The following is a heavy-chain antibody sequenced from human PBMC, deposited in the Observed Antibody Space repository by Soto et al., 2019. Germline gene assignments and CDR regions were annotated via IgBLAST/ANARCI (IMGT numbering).Heavy chain of an antibody. Sequence: QVQLVQSGAEVKNPGSSVKVSCKASGGTFSTYGVSWVRQAPGQGLEWMGWITPMVGTTNYAQKFQGRVTITADASMTAASMELRSLSSDDTAGYVCAREADWRWLQLFDYGGQGPLVTVSS. J-gene: IGHJ4*02. CDR1: GGTFSTYG. V-gene: IGHV1-69*01. CDR2: ITPMVGTT. D-gene: IGHD5-12*01. CDR3: AREADWRWLQLFDY.